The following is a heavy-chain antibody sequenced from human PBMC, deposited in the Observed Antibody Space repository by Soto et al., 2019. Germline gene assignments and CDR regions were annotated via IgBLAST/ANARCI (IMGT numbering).Heavy chain of an antibody. J-gene: IGHJ4*02. V-gene: IGHV1-46*03. CDR2: INPSGGST. Sequence: ASVKVSCKASGYTFTIYYMHWVLQAPGQGLEWMGIINPSGGSTSYAQKFQGRVTMTRDTSTSTVYMELGSLRSEDTAVYYCASSAGYYDSPFDYWGQGALVTVSS. CDR3: ASSAGYYDSPFDY. D-gene: IGHD3-22*01. CDR1: GYTFTIYY.